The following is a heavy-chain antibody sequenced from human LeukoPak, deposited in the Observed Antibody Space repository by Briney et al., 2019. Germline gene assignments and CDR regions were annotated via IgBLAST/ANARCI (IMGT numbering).Heavy chain of an antibody. J-gene: IGHJ4*02. CDR1: GGSFSGYY. V-gene: IGHV4-34*01. D-gene: IGHD6-6*01. CDR2: INHSGGT. CDR3: ARDSYSSSSEPFDY. Sequence: SETLSLSCAVYGGSFSGYYWSWIRQAPGKGLEWIGEINHSGGTNYNPSLKSRVTISVDASKNQFSLKLSSVTAADTAVYYCARDSYSSSSEPFDYWGQGTLVTVSS.